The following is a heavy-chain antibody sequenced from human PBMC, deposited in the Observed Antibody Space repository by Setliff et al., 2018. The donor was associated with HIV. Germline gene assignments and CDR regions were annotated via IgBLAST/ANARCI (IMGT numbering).Heavy chain of an antibody. CDR2: IYYSGST. CDR1: GGSISSSSYY. D-gene: IGHD3-3*01. Sequence: LSLTCTVSGGSISSSSYYWGWIRQPPGKGLEWIGSIYYSGSTYYNPSLKSRVTISVDTSKNQFSLKLSSVTAADTAVYYCARHQGMMLTILGVVDYWGQGTLVT. V-gene: IGHV4-39*01. J-gene: IGHJ4*02. CDR3: ARHQGMMLTILGVVDY.